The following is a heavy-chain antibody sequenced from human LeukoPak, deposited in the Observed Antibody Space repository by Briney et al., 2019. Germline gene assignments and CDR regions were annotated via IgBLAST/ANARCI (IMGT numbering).Heavy chain of an antibody. CDR2: IKEDGSAK. Sequence: GGSLRLSCAASGFTFSSYWMSWVRQAPGKGLEWVANIKEDGSAKHYVDSVKGRFTISRDNAENSLYLQMNSLRGEDTAVYYCARDPGIAAAGTVVYFDFWGQGTLVTVSS. CDR1: GFTFSSYW. J-gene: IGHJ4*02. CDR3: ARDPGIAAAGTVVYFDF. V-gene: IGHV3-7*01. D-gene: IGHD6-13*01.